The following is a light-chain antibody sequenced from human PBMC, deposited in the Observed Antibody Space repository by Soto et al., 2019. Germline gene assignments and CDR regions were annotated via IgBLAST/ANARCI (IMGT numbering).Light chain of an antibody. CDR2: GAS. Sequence: EIVMTQSPATLSVSPGERATLSCRASQSVSSNLAWYQQKPDQAPRLLIYGASTRATGIPARFSGSGSGTEFTLTISSLQSEDFAVYYCQQYNNFGQGTKLEIK. V-gene: IGKV3-15*01. CDR1: QSVSSN. CDR3: QQYNN. J-gene: IGKJ2*01.